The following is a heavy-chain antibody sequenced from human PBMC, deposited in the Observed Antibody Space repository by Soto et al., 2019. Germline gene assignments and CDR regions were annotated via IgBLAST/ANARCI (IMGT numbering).Heavy chain of an antibody. CDR3: AKPDAAAAILDY. V-gene: IGHV3-23*01. Sequence: EVQLLESGGGLVQPGGSLRLSCAASGFTFSSYAMSWVRQAPGKGLEWVSAISGSGGSTYYADSVKGRFTISRDNSKNTMNLQMNSLGAEDTAVYYCAKPDAAAAILDYWGQGTLVTVSS. D-gene: IGHD6-13*01. J-gene: IGHJ4*02. CDR2: ISGSGGST. CDR1: GFTFSSYA.